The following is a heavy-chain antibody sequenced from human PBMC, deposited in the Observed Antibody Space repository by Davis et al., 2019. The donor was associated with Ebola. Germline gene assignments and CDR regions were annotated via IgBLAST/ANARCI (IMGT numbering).Heavy chain of an antibody. J-gene: IGHJ4*02. V-gene: IGHV3-21*01. Sequence: GGSLRLSCVASGFTFSSYTMNWVRQAPGKGLEWVSSISSSTRYIYYADSMKGRFTISRDNAKNSLYLQMNSLRAEDTAVYYCARGSGYNSLDYWGQGTLVTVSS. CDR2: ISSSTRYI. CDR1: GFTFSSYT. D-gene: IGHD5-24*01. CDR3: ARGSGYNSLDY.